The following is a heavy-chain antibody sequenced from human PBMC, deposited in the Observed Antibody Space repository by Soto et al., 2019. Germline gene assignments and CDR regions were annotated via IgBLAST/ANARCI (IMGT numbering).Heavy chain of an antibody. CDR3: ASRGGYCSGGPCPDWFDP. Sequence: QLQLQESGPGLVKPSETLSLACTVSGDSIDSRSYYWGWIRQPPGKGLEWIGSFYYRGSTYYNPSLESRVSISVDTLKNQFSLKLTSVTAADTAVYYCASRGGYCSGGPCPDWFDPWGQGTLVTVSS. J-gene: IGHJ5*02. CDR1: GDSIDSRSYY. V-gene: IGHV4-39*01. CDR2: FYYRGST. D-gene: IGHD2-15*01.